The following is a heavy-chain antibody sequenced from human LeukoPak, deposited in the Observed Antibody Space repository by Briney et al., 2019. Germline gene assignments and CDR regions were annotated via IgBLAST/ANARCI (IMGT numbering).Heavy chain of an antibody. CDR2: IYYDGSP. CDR3: ARIINTGIYGRGWFDR. D-gene: IGHD1-26*01. Sequence: SETLSLTCSVSGDSISSGSYYWGWVRQPPGKCLEWIGSIYYDGSPYYSPSLQGRVAISIDTSKSQFSLQLNSVTAADTAVYSCARIINTGIYGRGWFDRWGQGTLVTVSS. CDR1: GDSISSGSYY. J-gene: IGHJ5*02. V-gene: IGHV4-39*07.